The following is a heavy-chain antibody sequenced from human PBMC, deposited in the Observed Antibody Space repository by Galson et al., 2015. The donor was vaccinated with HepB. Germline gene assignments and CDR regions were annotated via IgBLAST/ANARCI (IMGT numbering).Heavy chain of an antibody. D-gene: IGHD6-13*01. Sequence: SVKVSCKASGGTFSTFGITWVRQAPGQGLEWMGGIIPIFGTTNYAQKFQDRVTLTADESTNTAYMELTSLTYEDTAVYYCSRDQESPAYGGTWFQPNPNWFDPWGQGTLVTVSS. CDR3: SRDQESPAYGGTWFQPNPNWFDP. V-gene: IGHV1-69*13. CDR1: GGTFSTFG. CDR2: IIPIFGTT. J-gene: IGHJ5*02.